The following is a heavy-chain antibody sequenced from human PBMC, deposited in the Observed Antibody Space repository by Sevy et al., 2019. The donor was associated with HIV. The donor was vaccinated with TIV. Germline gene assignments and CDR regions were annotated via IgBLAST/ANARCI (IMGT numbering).Heavy chain of an antibody. Sequence: ASVKVSCKASGYTFTGYYMHWVRQAPGQGLEWMGRINPNSGGTNYAQKFQGRVTMTRDTSISTAYMELSRLRSDDTAVYYCARNDYSNYDHGMDVWGQRTTVTDSS. CDR3: ARNDYSNYDHGMDV. CDR1: GYTFTGYY. J-gene: IGHJ6*02. CDR2: INPNSGGT. V-gene: IGHV1-2*06. D-gene: IGHD4-4*01.